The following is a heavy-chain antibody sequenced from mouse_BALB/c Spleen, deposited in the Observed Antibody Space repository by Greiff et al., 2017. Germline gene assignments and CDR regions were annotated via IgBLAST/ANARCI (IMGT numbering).Heavy chain of an antibody. Sequence: EVQLVESGGGLVKPGGSLKLSCAASGFTFSDYYMYWVRQTPEKRLEWVATISDGGSYTYYPDSVKGRFTISRDNAKNNLYLQMSSLKSEDTAMYYCASRGLRRGYAMDYWGQGTSVAVSS. V-gene: IGHV5-4*02. CDR2: ISDGGSYT. CDR1: GFTFSDYY. CDR3: ASRGLRRGYAMDY. D-gene: IGHD2-4*01. J-gene: IGHJ4*01.